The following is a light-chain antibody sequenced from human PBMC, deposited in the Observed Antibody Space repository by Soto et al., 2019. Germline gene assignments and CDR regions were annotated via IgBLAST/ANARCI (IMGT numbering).Light chain of an antibody. Sequence: EIVMTQSPATLSVSPGERATLSCRASQIVKSNLAWYQQKPGQPPRLLIYGASTRATGIPARFSGSGSGTEFTLTISSLQSEDSAVYYCQQYNDWPRTFGQGTKEEIK. CDR2: GAS. V-gene: IGKV3-15*01. J-gene: IGKJ1*01. CDR1: QIVKSN. CDR3: QQYNDWPRT.